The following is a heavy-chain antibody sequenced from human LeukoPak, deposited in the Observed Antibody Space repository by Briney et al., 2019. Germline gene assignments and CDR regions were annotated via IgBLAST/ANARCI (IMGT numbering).Heavy chain of an antibody. D-gene: IGHD3-22*01. CDR1: GFTFSSAW. V-gene: IGHV3-15*01. J-gene: IGHJ4*02. Sequence: GGSLRLSCAASGFTFSSAWMTWVRQAPGKGLEWVGRVRTKADGGTTDYAAPAKGRFTISRDDSKNTVLLQMNSLKTEDTAVYYCTTVRPGTSGYSYWGQGTLVTVSS. CDR3: TTVRPGTSGYSY. CDR2: VRTKADGGTT.